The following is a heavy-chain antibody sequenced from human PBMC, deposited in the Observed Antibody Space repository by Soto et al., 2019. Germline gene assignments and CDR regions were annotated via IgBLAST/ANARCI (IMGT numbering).Heavy chain of an antibody. CDR2: VDPNGGGS. CDR1: GYSFTDYK. D-gene: IGHD4-17*01. Sequence: VSVKVSCKTSGYSFTDYKLHCVRQAPGQGLEWMGWVDPNGGGSNSAQKFQGSVTMTWDTSITTAYLDLTRLTTNDTATYFCATWVDYGDFEGFDFWGQGTLVTSPQ. CDR3: ATWVDYGDFEGFDF. J-gene: IGHJ4*02. V-gene: IGHV1-2*04.